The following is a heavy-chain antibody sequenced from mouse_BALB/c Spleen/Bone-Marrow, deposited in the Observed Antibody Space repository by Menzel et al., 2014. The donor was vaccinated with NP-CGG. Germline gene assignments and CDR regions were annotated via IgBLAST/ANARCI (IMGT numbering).Heavy chain of an antibody. CDR2: IYPGNSDT. CDR1: GYTFTSYW. V-gene: IGHV1-5*01. D-gene: IGHD1-1*01. CDR3: TRVITAVLATRAMDY. J-gene: IGHJ4*01. Sequence: DVQLQESGTVLARPGASVKMSCKASGYTFTSYWMHWVKQRPGQDLEWTGAIYPGNSDTSYNQKFKGKAKLTAVTSTSTAYMELSSLTNGDSAVYYCTRVITAVLATRAMDYWGQGSSVTVSS.